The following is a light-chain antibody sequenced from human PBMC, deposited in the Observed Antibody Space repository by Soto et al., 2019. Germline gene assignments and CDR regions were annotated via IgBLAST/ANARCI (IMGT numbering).Light chain of an antibody. CDR1: QGISSW. CDR3: QQANSFPLT. Sequence: DIQITHSPSSLSPSVLYRATFICRASQGISSWLAWYQQKPGKAPKLLIYAASSLQSGVPSRFSGSGSGTDFTLTISSLQPEDFATYYCQQANSFPLTFGGGTKVDIK. J-gene: IGKJ4*01. V-gene: IGKV1-12*01. CDR2: AAS.